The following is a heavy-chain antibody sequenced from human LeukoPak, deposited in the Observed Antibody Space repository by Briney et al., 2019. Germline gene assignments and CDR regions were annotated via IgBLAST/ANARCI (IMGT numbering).Heavy chain of an antibody. CDR3: ARENSGSYSEFDD. Sequence: SDTLSLTCTVSGGSISSYSWSWIRQSAGKGLEWIGHIYISGSTNYNPSLKSRVTMSLDTSKNQFSLKLSSVTAADTAVYYCARENSGSYSEFDDWGQGTLVTVSS. D-gene: IGHD1-26*01. V-gene: IGHV4-4*07. CDR1: GGSISSYS. CDR2: IYISGST. J-gene: IGHJ4*02.